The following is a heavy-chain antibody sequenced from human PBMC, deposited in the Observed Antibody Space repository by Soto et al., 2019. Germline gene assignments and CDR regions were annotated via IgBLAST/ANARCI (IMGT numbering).Heavy chain of an antibody. CDR1: GFTFSSYW. J-gene: IGHJ3*02. CDR3: SIEGRGITIFGVVTPYAFDI. D-gene: IGHD3-3*01. Sequence: GGSLRLSCAASGFTFSSYWMHWVRQAPGKGLVWVSRINSDGSSTSYADSVKGRFTISRDNAKNTLYLQMNSLRAEDTAVYYCSIEGRGITIFGVVTPYAFDIWGQGTMVTVSS. V-gene: IGHV3-74*01. CDR2: INSDGSST.